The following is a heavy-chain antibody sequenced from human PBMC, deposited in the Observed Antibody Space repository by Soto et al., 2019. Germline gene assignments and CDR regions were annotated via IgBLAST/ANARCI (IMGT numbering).Heavy chain of an antibody. CDR2: ISSSSRYI. D-gene: IGHD2-15*01. V-gene: IGHV3-21*01. CDR3: ARARLVADHYATPYCYYGMDV. J-gene: IGHJ6*02. CDR1: GFTFSSYS. Sequence: GGSLRLSCATSGFTFSSYSMNWVRQAPGMGLEWVSSISSSSRYIYYADSVRGRFTISRDNAKNSLYLQINSLRAEDTAVYYCARARLVADHYATPYCYYGMDVWGQGTTVTVSS.